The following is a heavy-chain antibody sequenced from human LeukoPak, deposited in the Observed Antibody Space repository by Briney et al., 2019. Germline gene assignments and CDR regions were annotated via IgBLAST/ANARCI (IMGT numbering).Heavy chain of an antibody. J-gene: IGHJ6*03. D-gene: IGHD3-22*01. CDR2: IIPIFGTA. Sequence: ASVKVSCKASGGTFSSYAISWVRQAPGQGLEWMGGIIPIFGTADYAQKFQGRVTITTDESMSTAYMELSSLRSEDTAVYYCARARRDSSGYYYYYYYMDVWGKGTTVTVSS. V-gene: IGHV1-69*05. CDR3: ARARRDSSGYYYYYYYMDV. CDR1: GGTFSSYA.